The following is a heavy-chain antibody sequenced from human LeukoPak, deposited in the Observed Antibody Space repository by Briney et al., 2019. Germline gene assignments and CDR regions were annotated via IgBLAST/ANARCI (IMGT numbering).Heavy chain of an antibody. J-gene: IGHJ4*02. CDR2: IYDSGTT. D-gene: IGHD1-14*01. V-gene: IGHV4-31*03. CDR1: GGSISNGGYY. Sequence: SETLSLTCTVPGGSISNGGYYWSWIRQHPGKGLEWIGYIYDSGTTYYNPALQSRVTMSVDLSDNHFSLRMRSMTAADTAVYFCARGGDRRGFDYWGQGTLVTVSS. CDR3: ARGGDRRGFDY.